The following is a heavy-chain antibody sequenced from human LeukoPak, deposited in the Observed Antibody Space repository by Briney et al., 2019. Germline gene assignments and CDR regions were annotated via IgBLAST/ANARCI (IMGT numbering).Heavy chain of an antibody. CDR2: IHYSGSA. Sequence: TTSETLSLTCTVSGGSISSGGYYWSWIRQHPGKGLEWIGYIHYSGSAYYNPSLKSRVTISVDTSKNQFPLKLSSVTAADTAVYYCARRWNYYYYMDVWGKGTTVTVSS. J-gene: IGHJ6*03. V-gene: IGHV4-31*03. D-gene: IGHD4-23*01. CDR1: GGSISSGGYY. CDR3: ARRWNYYYYMDV.